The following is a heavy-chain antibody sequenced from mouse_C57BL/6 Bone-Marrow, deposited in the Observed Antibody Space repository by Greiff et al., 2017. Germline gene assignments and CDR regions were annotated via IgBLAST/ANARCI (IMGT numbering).Heavy chain of an antibody. V-gene: IGHV1-74*01. CDR1: GYTFTSYW. CDR2: IHPSDSDT. CDR3: AILGVYYYAMDY. Sequence: VKLKQPGAELVKPGASVKVSCKASGYTFTSYWMHWVKQRPGQGLEWIGRIHPSDSDTNYNQKFKGKATLTVDKSSSTAYMQLSSLTSEDSAVYYGAILGVYYYAMDYWGQGTSVTVSS. J-gene: IGHJ4*01. D-gene: IGHD3-3*01.